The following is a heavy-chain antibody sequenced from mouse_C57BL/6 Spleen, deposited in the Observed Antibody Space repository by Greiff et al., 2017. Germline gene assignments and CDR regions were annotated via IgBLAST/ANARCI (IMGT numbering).Heavy chain of an antibody. CDR2: INPNNGGT. V-gene: IGHV1-26*01. J-gene: IGHJ1*03. CDR3: ARSRGSSDWYFDV. CDR1: GYTFTDYY. D-gene: IGHD1-1*01. Sequence: EVQLQQSGPELVKPGASVKISCKASGYTFTDYYMNWVKQSHGKSLEWIGDINPNNGGTSYNQKFKGKATLTVDKSSSTAYMELRSLTSEDSAVYYCARSRGSSDWYFDVWGTGTTVTVSS.